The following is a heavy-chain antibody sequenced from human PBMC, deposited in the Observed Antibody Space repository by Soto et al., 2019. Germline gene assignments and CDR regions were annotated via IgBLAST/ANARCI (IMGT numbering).Heavy chain of an antibody. D-gene: IGHD1-26*01. V-gene: IGHV3-74*03. Sequence: EVQLVESGGGLVQPGGSLRLSCAASGFTLSSYWMHWVRQAPGKGLVWVSRIDRDGRSTTYADFVKGRFTISRDNAKNTLYLQMNSLIAEDTALYYCARDHPTVGPLDYWGQGTLVTVSS. J-gene: IGHJ4*02. CDR3: ARDHPTVGPLDY. CDR2: IDRDGRST. CDR1: GFTLSSYW.